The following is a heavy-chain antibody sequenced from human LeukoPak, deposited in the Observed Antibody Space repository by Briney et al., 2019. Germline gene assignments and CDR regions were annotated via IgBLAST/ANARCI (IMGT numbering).Heavy chain of an antibody. CDR1: GGSISSHY. CDR3: ARQGIDAFDI. CDR2: IYYTGTR. Sequence: TSETLSLTCTVSGGSISSHYWSWIRQPPGKGLEWIAYIYYTGTRYYNPSLKSRVTISVDTSKNQISLRLSSVTAADTAVYYCARQGIDAFDIWGQGTLVTVSS. J-gene: IGHJ3*02. V-gene: IGHV4-59*08.